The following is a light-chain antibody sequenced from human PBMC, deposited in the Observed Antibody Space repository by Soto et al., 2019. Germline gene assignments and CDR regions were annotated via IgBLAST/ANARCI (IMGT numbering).Light chain of an antibody. CDR2: DVS. CDR1: QSVSSY. Sequence: EIVLTQSPATLSLSPGERATLSCRASQSVSSYVAWYQQRPGQVPRLLIYDVSIRATGIPARFSGSGSGTDFTLTISSLEPEDFAVYYCQQGSNWPLFTFGRGTTVDI. J-gene: IGKJ3*01. V-gene: IGKV3-11*01. CDR3: QQGSNWPLFT.